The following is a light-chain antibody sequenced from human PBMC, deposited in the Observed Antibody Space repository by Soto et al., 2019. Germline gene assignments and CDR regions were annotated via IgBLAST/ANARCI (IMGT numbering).Light chain of an antibody. J-gene: IGLJ1*01. CDR1: STDFVAYNR. CDR3: SLYTSEKTYV. CDR2: ETR. Sequence: QSALTQPPSVSGSPGQSVTISCTGTSTDFVAYNRLSWYHQPPGTAPNLIIYETRNRPSGVPDRFSGFKSGNTASLAISGLQAADEADYYCSLYTSEKTYVFGTGTKVTVL. V-gene: IGLV2-18*01.